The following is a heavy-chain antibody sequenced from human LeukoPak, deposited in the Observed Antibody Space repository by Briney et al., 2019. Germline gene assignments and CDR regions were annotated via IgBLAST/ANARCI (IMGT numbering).Heavy chain of an antibody. Sequence: SGPTLVNPTQTLTLTCTFSGFSLNASGMCVSWVRQPPGKALEWLALVNWDDDKYYSTSLKTRLTISKDTSKNQVVLTMTNMDPVDTATYYCARKRVTTILPDAFGIWGQRTMVTVSS. D-gene: IGHD2-21*02. CDR2: VNWDDDK. CDR1: GFSLNASGMC. V-gene: IGHV2-70*20. J-gene: IGHJ3*02. CDR3: ARKRVTTILPDAFGI.